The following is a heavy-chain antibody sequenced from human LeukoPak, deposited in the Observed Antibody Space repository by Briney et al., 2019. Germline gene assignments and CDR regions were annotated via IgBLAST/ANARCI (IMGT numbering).Heavy chain of an antibody. CDR2: ISSSSSSI. CDR3: ARAMYYFEY. CDR1: GFPFSSYN. V-gene: IGHV3-48*02. J-gene: IGHJ4*02. Sequence: PGGSLRPSCVGSGFPFSSYNMNWVRQAPGKGLEWVSYISSSSSSIYYADSVKGRFTISRDNAKNSLYLQMNSLRDEDTAVYSCARAMYYFEYWGQGTLVTVSS.